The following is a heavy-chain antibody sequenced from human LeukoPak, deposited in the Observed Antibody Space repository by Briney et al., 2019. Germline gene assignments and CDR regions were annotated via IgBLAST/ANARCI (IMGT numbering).Heavy chain of an antibody. V-gene: IGHV3-48*03. J-gene: IGHJ3*02. CDR3: ARGGSYLSAFDI. CDR1: GFTFSSYE. D-gene: IGHD1-26*01. Sequence: GGSVRLSCAAAGFTFSSYEMNWVRQAPGKGLEWISFISSSGSTVYYADSVKGRFAISRDNAKNSLYLQMNSLRAEDTAVYYCARGGSYLSAFDIWGQGTMVTVSS. CDR2: ISSSGSTV.